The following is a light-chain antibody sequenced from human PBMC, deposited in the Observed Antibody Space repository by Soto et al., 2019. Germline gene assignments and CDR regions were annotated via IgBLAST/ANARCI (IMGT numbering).Light chain of an antibody. J-gene: IGLJ3*02. Sequence: QLVLTQSPSASASLGASVKLTCTLSSGHSNYAIAGHQPQPEKGPRFLMKLNSDGSHWKGDGIPDRFSGSSSGAARYLTISSLRSEDAGDDFCQTWGAGINWVFGGGTKLTVL. CDR2: LNSDGSH. CDR1: SGHSNYA. V-gene: IGLV4-69*01. CDR3: QTWGAGINWV.